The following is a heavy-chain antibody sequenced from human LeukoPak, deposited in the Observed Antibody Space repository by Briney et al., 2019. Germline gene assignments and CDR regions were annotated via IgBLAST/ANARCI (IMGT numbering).Heavy chain of an antibody. V-gene: IGHV4-39*01. Sequence: SETLSLTCTVSGGSISSSSYSWGWIRQPPGKGLEWIGSIYYSGSTYYNPSLKSRVTISVDTSKNQFSLKLSSVTAADTAVYYCARSHLRFLEWLPYYFDYWGQGTLVTVSS. CDR1: GGSISSSSYS. CDR2: IYYSGST. J-gene: IGHJ4*02. D-gene: IGHD3-3*01. CDR3: ARSHLRFLEWLPYYFDY.